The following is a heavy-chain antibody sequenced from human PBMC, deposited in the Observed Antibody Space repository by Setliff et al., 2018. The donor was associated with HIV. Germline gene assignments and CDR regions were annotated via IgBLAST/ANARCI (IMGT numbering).Heavy chain of an antibody. Sequence: SETLSLTCTVSGGSITSSNYYWGWIRQPPGKGLEWIGSINYSGSTFYHPSLMSRVTISMDTSKTQFSLQETSVTAADTAVYYCARGDFWNEAPAYHYMDVWGIGTKVTVSS. CDR3: ARGDFWNEAPAYHYMDV. J-gene: IGHJ6*03. V-gene: IGHV4-39*07. CDR2: INYSGST. CDR1: GGSITSSNYY. D-gene: IGHD1-1*01.